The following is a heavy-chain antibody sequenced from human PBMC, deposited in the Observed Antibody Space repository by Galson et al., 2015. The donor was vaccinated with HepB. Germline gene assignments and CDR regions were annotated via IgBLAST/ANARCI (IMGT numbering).Heavy chain of an antibody. CDR3: ARDWGEKLLLGYYYYYGMDV. CDR1: GFTFSSYS. J-gene: IGHJ6*02. D-gene: IGHD2-15*01. Sequence: SLRLSCAASGFTFSSYSMNWVRQAPGKGLEWVSSISSSSSYIYYADSVKGRFTISRDNAKNSLYLQMNSLRAEDTAVYYCARDWGEKLLLGYYYYYGMDVWGQGTTVTVSS. V-gene: IGHV3-21*01. CDR2: ISSSSSYI.